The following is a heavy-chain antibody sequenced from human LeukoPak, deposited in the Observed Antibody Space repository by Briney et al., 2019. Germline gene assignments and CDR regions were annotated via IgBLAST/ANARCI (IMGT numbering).Heavy chain of an antibody. V-gene: IGHV1-8*01. J-gene: IGHJ5*02. CDR1: GYTFTSYD. CDR2: MNPNSGNT. D-gene: IGHD6-19*01. CDR3: ARAYSSGWYNWFDP. Sequence: GASVKVSCKASGYTFTSYDINWVRQATGQGLEWMGWMNPNSGNTGYAQKFQGRVTMTRNTSISTAYMELSSLRSEDTAVYYCARAYSSGWYNWFDPWGQGTLVTVSS.